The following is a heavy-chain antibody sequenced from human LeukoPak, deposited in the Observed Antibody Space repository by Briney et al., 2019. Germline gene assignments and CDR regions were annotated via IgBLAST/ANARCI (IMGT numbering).Heavy chain of an antibody. CDR3: ARDYYDSSGYSASGDAFDI. D-gene: IGHD3-22*01. CDR2: IYTSGST. V-gene: IGHV4-61*02. Sequence: TLSLTCTVSGGSISSGSYYWSWIRQPAGKGLEWIGRIYTSGSTNYNPSLKSRVTISVDTSKNQFSLKLSSVTAADTAVYYCARDYYDSSGYSASGDAFDIWGQGTMVTVSS. CDR1: GGSISSGSYY. J-gene: IGHJ3*02.